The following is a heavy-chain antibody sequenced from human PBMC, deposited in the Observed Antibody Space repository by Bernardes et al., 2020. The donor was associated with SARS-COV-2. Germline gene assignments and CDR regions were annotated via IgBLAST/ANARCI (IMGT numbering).Heavy chain of an antibody. CDR2: ISYDGSNT. D-gene: IGHD5-18*01. Sequence: GGSLRLSCAASGFTFSSYGMHWVRQAPGKGLEWVAVISYDGSNTYYADSVKGRFTISRDNSKNTLYLQMNSLRAEDTAVYYCAKLMSMATTNPADFWGQGTLVTVSS. V-gene: IGHV3-30*18. CDR3: AKLMSMATTNPADF. J-gene: IGHJ4*02. CDR1: GFTFSSYG.